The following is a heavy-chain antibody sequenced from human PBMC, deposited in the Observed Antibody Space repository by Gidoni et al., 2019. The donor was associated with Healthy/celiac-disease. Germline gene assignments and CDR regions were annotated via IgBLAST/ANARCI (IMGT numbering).Heavy chain of an antibody. V-gene: IGHV4-59*01. Sequence: QVQLQESGPGLVKPSETLSLTCTVPGGSISSYYWSWIRQPPGKGLEWIGYIYYSGSYNYNPSLKSRVTISVDTSKNQFSLKLSSVTAADTAVYYCARETTVTTWGAFDIWGQGTMVTVSS. D-gene: IGHD4-17*01. CDR1: GGSISSYY. CDR2: IYYSGSY. CDR3: ARETTVTTWGAFDI. J-gene: IGHJ3*02.